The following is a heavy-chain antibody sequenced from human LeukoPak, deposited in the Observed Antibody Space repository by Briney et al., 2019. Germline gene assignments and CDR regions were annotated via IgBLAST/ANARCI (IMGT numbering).Heavy chain of an antibody. D-gene: IGHD1-20*01. Sequence: SETLSLTCAVSGGSISSSNWWSWVRQPPGKGLEWIGEIYHSGSTNYNPSLKSRVTISVDKSKNQFSLKLSSVTAADTAVYYCARAPITGTTAYFDYWGQGTLVTVSS. J-gene: IGHJ4*02. CDR1: GGSISSSNW. CDR3: ARAPITGTTAYFDY. CDR2: IYHSGST. V-gene: IGHV4-4*02.